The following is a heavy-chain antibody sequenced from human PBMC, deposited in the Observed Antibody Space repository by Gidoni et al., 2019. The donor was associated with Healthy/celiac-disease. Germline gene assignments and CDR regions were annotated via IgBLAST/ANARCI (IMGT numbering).Heavy chain of an antibody. CDR1: GGSISSGSYY. CDR3: ARDRSFGVVIGYYYYGMDV. J-gene: IGHJ6*02. D-gene: IGHD3-3*01. Sequence: QVQLQESGPGLVKPSQTLSLTCTVSGGSISSGSYYWRWIRQPAGKGLEWIGRIYTSGSTNYNPSLKSRVTISVDTSKNQFSLKLSSVTAADTAVYYCARDRSFGVVIGYYYYGMDVWGQGTTVTVSS. V-gene: IGHV4-61*02. CDR2: IYTSGST.